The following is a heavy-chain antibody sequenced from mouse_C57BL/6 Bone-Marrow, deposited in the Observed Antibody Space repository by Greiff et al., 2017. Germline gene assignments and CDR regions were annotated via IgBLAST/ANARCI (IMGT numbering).Heavy chain of an antibody. Sequence: EVKLMESVAELVRPGASVKLSCTASGFNIKNTYMHWVKQRPEQGLEWIGRIDPANGNTKYAPKFQGKATITADTSSNTAYLQLSSLTSEDTAIYYCARTITTVVAPYFDYWGQGTTLTVSS. V-gene: IGHV14-3*01. CDR3: ARTITTVVAPYFDY. D-gene: IGHD1-1*01. CDR2: IDPANGNT. CDR1: GFNIKNTY. J-gene: IGHJ2*01.